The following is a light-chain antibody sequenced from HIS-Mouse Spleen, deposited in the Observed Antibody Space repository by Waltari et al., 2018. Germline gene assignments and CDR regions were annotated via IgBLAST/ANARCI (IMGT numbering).Light chain of an antibody. CDR3: QQYNSYRYT. J-gene: IGKJ2*01. V-gene: IGKV1-5*03. CDR2: KAS. CDR1: QSISSW. Sequence: DIQMTQSPSTLSASVVDRVTITCRASQSISSWLAWYQQNPGKAPKLLIYKASSLESGVPSRFSGSGSGTEFTLTISSLQPDDFATYYCQQYNSYRYTFGQGTKLEIK.